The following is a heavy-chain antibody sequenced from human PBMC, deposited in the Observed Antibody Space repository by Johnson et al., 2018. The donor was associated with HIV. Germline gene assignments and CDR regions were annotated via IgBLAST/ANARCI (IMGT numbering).Heavy chain of an antibody. CDR3: AKIGQWRERLDAFDV. D-gene: IGHD6-19*01. J-gene: IGHJ3*01. CDR1: GFTFSSYA. Sequence: QVQLVESGGGVVQPGRSLRLSCAASGFTFSSYAMHWVRQAPGKGLEWVAVISYDGSNKYYADSMKGRFTISRDNSKNTLYLQMSSLRPEDTAVYYCAKIGQWRERLDAFDVWGQGIMVTVSS. V-gene: IGHV3-30*04. CDR2: ISYDGSNK.